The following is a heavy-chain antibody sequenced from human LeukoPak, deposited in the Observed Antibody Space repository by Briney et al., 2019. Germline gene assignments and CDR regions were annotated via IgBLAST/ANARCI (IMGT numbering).Heavy chain of an antibody. CDR2: IYTGGST. CDR3: ARGTTVTDDYYYYMDV. Sequence: PSETLSLTCTVSGGSISTSNYYWSWIRQPAGKGLEWIGRIYTGGSTNYNPSLKSRVTISVDTSKNQFSLKLSSVTAADTAVYYCARGTTVTDDYYYYMDVWGKGTTVTISS. D-gene: IGHD4-17*01. J-gene: IGHJ6*03. V-gene: IGHV4-61*02. CDR1: GGSISTSNYY.